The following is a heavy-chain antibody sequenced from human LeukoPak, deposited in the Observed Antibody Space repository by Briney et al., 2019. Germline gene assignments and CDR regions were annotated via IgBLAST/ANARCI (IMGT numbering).Heavy chain of an antibody. CDR3: ARTFDF. Sequence: GGSLRLSCAASGFTFSSFDMNWVRQAPGKGLEWVSFISGRGNSIYYADSVKGRFTISRDNAKNSVYLQMNSLRAEDTAVYYCARTFDFWGQGALVTVSS. J-gene: IGHJ4*02. CDR1: GFTFSSFD. V-gene: IGHV3-48*03. CDR2: ISGRGNSI.